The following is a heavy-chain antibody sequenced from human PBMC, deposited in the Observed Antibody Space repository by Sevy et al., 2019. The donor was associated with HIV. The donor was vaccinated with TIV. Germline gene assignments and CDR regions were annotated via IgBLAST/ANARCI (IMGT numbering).Heavy chain of an antibody. Sequence: SETLSLTCAVYGGSFSGYYWSWIRQPPGKGLEWIGEINHSGSTNYNPSLKSRVTISVDTSKNQFSLKLSSVTAADTAVYYCVRKGAWLAFYNWFDPWGQGTLVTVSS. CDR2: INHSGST. CDR3: VRKGAWLAFYNWFDP. D-gene: IGHD6-19*01. V-gene: IGHV4-34*01. CDR1: GGSFSGYY. J-gene: IGHJ5*02.